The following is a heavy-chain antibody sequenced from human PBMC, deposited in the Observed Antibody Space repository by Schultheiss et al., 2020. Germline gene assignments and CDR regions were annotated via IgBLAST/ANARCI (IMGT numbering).Heavy chain of an antibody. CDR3: ARGTVATTFDY. D-gene: IGHD5-12*01. CDR2: IYSGGST. V-gene: IGHV3-53*01. Sequence: GSLRLSCAASGFTVSSNYMSWVRQAPGKGLEWVSVIYSGGSTYYADSVKGRFTISRDNSKNTLYLQMNSLRAEDMAVYYCARGTVATTFDYWGQGTLVNGYS. CDR1: GFTVSSNY. J-gene: IGHJ4*02.